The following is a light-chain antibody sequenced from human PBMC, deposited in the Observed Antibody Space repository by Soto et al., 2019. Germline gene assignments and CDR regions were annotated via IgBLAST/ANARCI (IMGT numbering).Light chain of an antibody. CDR2: DVS. Sequence: QSALTQPASVSGSPGQSITISCTGTNSDVGGYNYVSWYQQYPGKAPKLMIYDVSKRPSGVPDRFSGSKSGNTASLTISGLQAEDEADYYCCSYAGSYTWVFGGGTKVTVL. CDR1: NSDVGGYNY. V-gene: IGLV2-11*01. CDR3: CSYAGSYTWV. J-gene: IGLJ3*02.